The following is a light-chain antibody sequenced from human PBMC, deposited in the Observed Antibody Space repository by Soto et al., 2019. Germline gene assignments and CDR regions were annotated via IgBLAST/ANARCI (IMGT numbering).Light chain of an antibody. CDR3: AAWDDSLNGVL. CDR1: FSNIGSNT. Sequence: QSVLTQPPSASGTPGRRVTISCSGSFSNIGSNTVNWYQHLPGTAPRLLIYSDNQRPSGVPDRFSGSKSGTSASLAISGLQSEDEADYYCAAWDDSLNGVLFGGGTKLTVL. V-gene: IGLV1-44*01. CDR2: SDN. J-gene: IGLJ2*01.